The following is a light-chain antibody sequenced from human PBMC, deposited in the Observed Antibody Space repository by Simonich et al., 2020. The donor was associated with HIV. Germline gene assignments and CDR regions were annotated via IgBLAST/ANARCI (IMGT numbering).Light chain of an antibody. V-gene: IGLV1-47*01. CDR2: RNN. J-gene: IGLJ3*02. CDR1: SSNIGRNY. CDR3: AAWDDSLNGWV. Sequence: QSVLTQPPSASGTPGQRVTISCSGSSSNIGRNYVYWYQQLPGTAPKLLIYRNNQRPSGVPDRFSGSKSGTSASLAIRGLQSEDEADYYCAAWDDSLNGWVFGGGTKLTVL.